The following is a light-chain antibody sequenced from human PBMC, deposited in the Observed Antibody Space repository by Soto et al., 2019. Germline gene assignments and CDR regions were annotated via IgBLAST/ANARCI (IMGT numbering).Light chain of an antibody. V-gene: IGLV2-8*01. CDR2: EVN. CDR1: SSDVGGYNY. Sequence: QSVLTLPPSSSGSPGQSVAIACTGTSSDVGGYNYVSWYQQHPGKAPKLMIYEVNKRPSGVPDRFSGSKSGNTASLNVSGLQAEDEADYYCSSYAGSSHVFGTGTKV. CDR3: SSYAGSSHV. J-gene: IGLJ1*01.